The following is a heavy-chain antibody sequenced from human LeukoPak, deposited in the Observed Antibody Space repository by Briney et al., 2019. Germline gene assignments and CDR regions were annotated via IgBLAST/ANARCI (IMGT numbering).Heavy chain of an antibody. D-gene: IGHD3-10*01. CDR1: GFTFSSYW. Sequence: PGGSLRLSCAASGFTFSSYWMHWVRQAPGKGLVWVSRINSDGSSTSYADSVKGRFTISRDNAKNTLYLQMNSLKTEDTAVYYCTTKREVRGVISYYYYYMDVWGKGTTVTISS. CDR2: INSDGSST. V-gene: IGHV3-74*01. J-gene: IGHJ6*03. CDR3: TTKREVRGVISYYYYYMDV.